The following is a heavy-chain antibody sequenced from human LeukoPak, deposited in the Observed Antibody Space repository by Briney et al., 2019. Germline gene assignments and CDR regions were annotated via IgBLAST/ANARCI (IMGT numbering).Heavy chain of an antibody. D-gene: IGHD2-21*02. Sequence: GGSLRLSCTASDFNFNTYTIDWVRQAPRKGLEWVSSISSRSSYIYYADALRDRFSTSRDNAKNSVYLQMDGLRVEDTAVYYCAKIDDYYKHFDSWGQGTLVTVSS. V-gene: IGHV3-21*01. J-gene: IGHJ4*02. CDR1: DFNFNTYT. CDR3: AKIDDYYKHFDS. CDR2: ISSRSSYI.